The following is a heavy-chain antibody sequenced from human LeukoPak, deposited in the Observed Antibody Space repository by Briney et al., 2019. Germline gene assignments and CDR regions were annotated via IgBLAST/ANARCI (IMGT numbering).Heavy chain of an antibody. CDR3: ARQLAQIKTAMVKGLDS. CDR2: IDYSGSS. V-gene: IGHV4-39*01. Sequence: PSETLSLTCTVSGGSITSSDYYWDWLRQSPGKGLEWVGSIDYSGSSYYNPSLQSRLTISVDTSKKQFSLKLSSVSAADTAVYYCARQLAQIKTAMVKGLDSWGQGTLVIVSS. J-gene: IGHJ4*02. D-gene: IGHD5-18*01. CDR1: GGSITSSDYY.